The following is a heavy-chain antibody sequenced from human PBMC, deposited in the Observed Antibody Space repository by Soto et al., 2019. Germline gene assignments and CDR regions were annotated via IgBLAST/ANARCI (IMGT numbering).Heavy chain of an antibody. CDR3: ARFGYCSSTSCYYGWFDP. CDR1: GFTFSSYW. J-gene: IGHJ5*02. Sequence: GGSLRLSCAASGFTFSSYWMSWVRQAPGKGLEWVANIKQDGSEKYYVDSVKGRFTISRDNAKNSLYLQMNSLRAEDTAVYYCARFGYCSSTSCYYGWFDPWGQGTLVNVSS. CDR2: IKQDGSEK. D-gene: IGHD2-2*03. V-gene: IGHV3-7*03.